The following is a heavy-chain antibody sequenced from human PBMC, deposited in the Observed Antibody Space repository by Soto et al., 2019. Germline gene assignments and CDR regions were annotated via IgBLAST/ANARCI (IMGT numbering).Heavy chain of an antibody. CDR2: INPNSGAT. CDR1: GYTFTGYY. V-gene: IGHV1-2*04. CDR3: ARAVMTTTPNFDY. Sequence: QVQLVQSGAEVRKPGASMKVSCKASGYTFTGYYIHWVRQAPGQGLEWMGWINPNSGATNSAQKLQGWVTLTRDTSISTAYMELSRLRSDDTALYYCARAVMTTTPNFDYWGQGTLVTVSS. J-gene: IGHJ4*02. D-gene: IGHD4-17*01.